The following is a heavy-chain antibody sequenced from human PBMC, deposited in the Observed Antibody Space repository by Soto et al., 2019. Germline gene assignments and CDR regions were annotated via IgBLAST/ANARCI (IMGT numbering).Heavy chain of an antibody. CDR3: AREQIAARRHWWFDP. J-gene: IGHJ5*02. V-gene: IGHV4-61*01. Sequence: SETLSLTCTVSGGSISSSSYYWSWIRQPPGKGLEWIGYIYYSGSTNYNPSLKSRVTISVDTSKNQFSLKLSSVTAADTAVYYCAREQIAARRHWWFDPWGQGTLVTVSS. CDR2: IYYSGST. CDR1: GGSISSSSYY. D-gene: IGHD6-6*01.